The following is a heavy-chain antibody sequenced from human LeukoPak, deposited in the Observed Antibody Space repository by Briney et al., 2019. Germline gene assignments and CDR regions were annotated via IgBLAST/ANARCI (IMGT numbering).Heavy chain of an antibody. J-gene: IGHJ4*02. CDR3: AVEGYYDSSGYYYQNDY. V-gene: IGHV1-18*04. D-gene: IGHD3-22*01. Sequence: ASVKVSCKASGYTFTSYGISWVRQAPGQGLEWMGWISAYNGNTNYAQKLQGRVTMTTVTSTSTAYMELRSLRSDDTAVYYCAVEGYYDSSGYYYQNDYWGQGTLVTVSS. CDR2: ISAYNGNT. CDR1: GYTFTSYG.